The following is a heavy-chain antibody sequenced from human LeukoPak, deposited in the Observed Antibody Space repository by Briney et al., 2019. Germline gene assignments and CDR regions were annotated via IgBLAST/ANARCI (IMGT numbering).Heavy chain of an antibody. CDR1: GGSFSGYY. V-gene: IGHV4-34*01. Sequence: SETLSLTCAVYGGSFSGYYWSWIRQPPGKGLEWIGETNHSGSTNYNPSLKSRVTISVATSKNQFSLKRSSVTAAATAVYYCARIVIAVAGLGSQGWFDPWGQGTLVTVSS. D-gene: IGHD6-19*01. CDR3: ARIVIAVAGLGSQGWFDP. CDR2: TNHSGST. J-gene: IGHJ5*02.